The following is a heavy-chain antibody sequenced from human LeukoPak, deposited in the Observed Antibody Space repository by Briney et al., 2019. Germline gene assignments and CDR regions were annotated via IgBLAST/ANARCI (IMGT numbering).Heavy chain of an antibody. Sequence: ASVKVSCKASGYTFTGYYMHWVRQAPGQGLEWMGWINPNSGGTNYAQKFQGRVTMTRDTSISTAYMELSRLRSDDTAVYYCARGGLSPAARYGMDVWGQGTTVTVSS. D-gene: IGHD2-2*01. V-gene: IGHV1-2*02. CDR1: GYTFTGYY. CDR2: INPNSGGT. CDR3: ARGGLSPAARYGMDV. J-gene: IGHJ6*02.